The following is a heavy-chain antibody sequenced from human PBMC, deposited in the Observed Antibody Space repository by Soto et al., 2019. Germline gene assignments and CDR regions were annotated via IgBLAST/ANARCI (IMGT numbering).Heavy chain of an antibody. V-gene: IGHV3-23*01. J-gene: IGHJ6*02. D-gene: IGHD3-10*01. CDR3: AKDLHGSGSYYYGMDV. CDR2: ISYSGGST. CDR1: GFIFSSYA. Sequence: QTGGSLRLSCAASGFIFSSYAMSWVRQAPGKGLEWVSVISYSGGSTYYADSVKGRFTISRDNSKNTLYLQMNSLRVEDTAVYYCAKDLHGSGSYYYGMDVWGQGTTVTVSS.